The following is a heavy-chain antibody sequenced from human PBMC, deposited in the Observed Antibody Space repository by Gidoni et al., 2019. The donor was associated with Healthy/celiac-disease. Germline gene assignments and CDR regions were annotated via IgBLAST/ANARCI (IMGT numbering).Heavy chain of an antibody. J-gene: IGHJ4*02. Sequence: EVQLVESGGGLVQPGGSLQLPCAASGFTFSGSAMHWVRQASGKGLEWVGRIRSKANSYATAYAASVKGRFTISRDDSKNTAYLQMNSLKTEDTAVYYCTRHGTYYDILTGYYSTTFDYWGQGTLVTVSS. CDR1: GFTFSGSA. V-gene: IGHV3-73*02. D-gene: IGHD3-9*01. CDR3: TRHGTYYDILTGYYSTTFDY. CDR2: IRSKANSYAT.